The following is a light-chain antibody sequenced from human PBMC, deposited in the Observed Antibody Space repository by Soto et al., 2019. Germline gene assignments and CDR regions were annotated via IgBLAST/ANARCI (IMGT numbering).Light chain of an antibody. J-gene: IGKJ1*01. CDR3: QQYGSSSWT. Sequence: EILLTQSPGTLSLSPGEGATLSCRASQSVSDNYLAWYQQKPGQAPRLLIYGASSRATGIPDRFSGSGSGTEFTLTISRLEPEDFAVYYCQQYGSSSWTFGQGTKVDI. CDR1: QSVSDNY. V-gene: IGKV3-20*01. CDR2: GAS.